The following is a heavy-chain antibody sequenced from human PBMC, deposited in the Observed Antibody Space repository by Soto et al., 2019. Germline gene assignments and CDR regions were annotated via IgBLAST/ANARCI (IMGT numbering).Heavy chain of an antibody. V-gene: IGHV4-39*07. J-gene: IGHJ3*02. CDR2: IYYSGSI. CDR3: ARVTRRYCSGGSCYPDDAFDI. CDR1: GGSISSSSYY. D-gene: IGHD2-15*01. Sequence: SETLSLTCTVSGGSISSSSYYWGWIRQPPGQGLEWIGSIYYSGSIYYNPSLKSRVTISVDTSKNQFSLKLSSVTAADTAVYYCARVTRRYCSGGSCYPDDAFDIWGQGTMVTVSS.